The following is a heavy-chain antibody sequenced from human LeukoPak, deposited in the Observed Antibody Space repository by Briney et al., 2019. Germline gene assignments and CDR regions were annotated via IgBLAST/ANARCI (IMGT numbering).Heavy chain of an antibody. J-gene: IGHJ4*02. Sequence: SETLSLTCTASGYSISSGYYWGWIRQPPGKGLEWIGSIYHSGSTYYNPSLKSRVTISVDTSKNQFSLKLSSVTAADTAVYYCAKGKYCGGDCYPFDYWGQGTLVTVSS. CDR2: IYHSGST. V-gene: IGHV4-38-2*02. D-gene: IGHD2-21*02. CDR1: GYSISSGYY. CDR3: AKGKYCGGDCYPFDY.